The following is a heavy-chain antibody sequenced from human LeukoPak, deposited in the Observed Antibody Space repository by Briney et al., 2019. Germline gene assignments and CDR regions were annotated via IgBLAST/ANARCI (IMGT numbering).Heavy chain of an antibody. CDR2: ISAYNGNT. V-gene: IGHV1-18*01. J-gene: IGHJ6*03. CDR1: GYTFTSYG. Sequence: ASVKVSCKASGYTFTSYGISWVRQAPGQGLEWMEWISAYNGNTNYAQKLQGRVTMTTDTSTSTAYMELRSLRSDDTAVYCCARDLFRASSGWDYLNPSDYYYMDVWGKGTTVTVSS. D-gene: IGHD6-19*01. CDR3: ARDLFRASSGWDYLNPSDYYYMDV.